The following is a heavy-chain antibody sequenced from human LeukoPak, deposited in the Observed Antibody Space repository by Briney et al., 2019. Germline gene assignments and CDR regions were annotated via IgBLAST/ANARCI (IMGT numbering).Heavy chain of an antibody. V-gene: IGHV3-30-3*01. CDR3: ARDLSGHWTYDY. CDR1: GFTFRNYY. Sequence: GRSLRLSCTASGFTFRNYYMHWVRQAPGKGLEWVAVISLDGNNEYYADSVKGRFSLSRDNSMNTLYLQLNSLRTEDTAMYCCARDLSGHWTYDYWGQGTLVTVSS. D-gene: IGHD1-1*01. J-gene: IGHJ4*01. CDR2: ISLDGNNE.